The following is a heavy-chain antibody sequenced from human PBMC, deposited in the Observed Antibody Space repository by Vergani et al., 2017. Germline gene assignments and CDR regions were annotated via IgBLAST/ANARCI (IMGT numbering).Heavy chain of an antibody. CDR1: GFTFNQYG. J-gene: IGHJ5*02. D-gene: IGHD1-14*01. CDR3: ARDLRLLYNRFDP. CDR2: TWYDGNNK. V-gene: IGHV3-33*01. Sequence: QVQLVESGGGVVQPGGSLRLSCAASGFTFNQYGMHWVRQAPCKGLAWVAVTWYDGNNKQYADSVKGRFTISRDNSKSTMYLQMNSLRDEDTGVYYCARDLRLLYNRFDPWGQGTLVTVSS.